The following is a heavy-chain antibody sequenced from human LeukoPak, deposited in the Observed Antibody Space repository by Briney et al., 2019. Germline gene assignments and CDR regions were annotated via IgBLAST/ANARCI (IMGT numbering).Heavy chain of an antibody. CDR2: IYYSGST. CDR3: AREDATMVRGGFDY. J-gene: IGHJ4*02. V-gene: IGHV4-30-4*01. D-gene: IGHD3-10*01. Sequence: SETLSLTCTVSGGSISSGDYYWSWIRQPPGKGLEWIGYIYYSGSTYYNPSLKSRVTISVDTSKNQISLKLSSVTAADTAVYYCAREDATMVRGGFDYWGQGTLVTVSS. CDR1: GGSISSGDYY.